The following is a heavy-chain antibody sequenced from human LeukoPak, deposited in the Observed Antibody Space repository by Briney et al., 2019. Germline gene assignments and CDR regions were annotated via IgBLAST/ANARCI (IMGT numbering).Heavy chain of an antibody. CDR3: ARVDFWYAFDI. V-gene: IGHV4-61*05. Sequence: PSETLSLTCTVSGGSISSSSYYWGWIRQPPGKGLEWIGYIYYSGSTNYNPSLKSRVTISVDTSKNQFSLKLSSVTAADTAVYYCARVDFWYAFDIWGQGTMVTVSS. CDR2: IYYSGST. J-gene: IGHJ3*02. CDR1: GGSISSSSYY. D-gene: IGHD3-3*01.